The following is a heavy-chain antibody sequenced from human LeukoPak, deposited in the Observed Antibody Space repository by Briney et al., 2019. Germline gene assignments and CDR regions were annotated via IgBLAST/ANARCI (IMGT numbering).Heavy chain of an antibody. J-gene: IGHJ6*02. CDR3: VRGYSFGPYGMDV. CDR1: GFPFSSYA. Sequence: GSLRLSCSASGFPFSSYAMHWVRQAPGKGLEYVSAISDSGGSTYYADSVKGRFTISRDNSKNTLYLQMSSLRAEDMAVYFCVRGYSFGPYGMDVWGQGTTVTVSS. D-gene: IGHD2-15*01. CDR2: ISDSGGST. V-gene: IGHV3-64D*09.